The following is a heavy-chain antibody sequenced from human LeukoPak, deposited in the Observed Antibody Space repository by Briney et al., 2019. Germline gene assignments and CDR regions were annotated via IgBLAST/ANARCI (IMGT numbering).Heavy chain of an antibody. CDR3: ARGVAMVFLGNWFDP. V-gene: IGHV4-34*01. J-gene: IGHJ5*02. CDR1: GGSFSGYY. Sequence: SETLSLTCAVYGGSFSGYYWSWIRQPPGKGLEWIGEINHSGSTNYNPSLKSRVTISVDTSKNQFSLKLSSVTAADTAVYYCARGVAMVFLGNWFDPWGQGTLVTVSS. CDR2: INHSGST. D-gene: IGHD5-18*01.